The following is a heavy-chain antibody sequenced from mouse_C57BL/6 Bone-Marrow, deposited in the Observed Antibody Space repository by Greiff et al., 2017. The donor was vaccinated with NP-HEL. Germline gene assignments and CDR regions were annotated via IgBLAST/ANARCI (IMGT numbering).Heavy chain of an antibody. CDR1: GFTFSSYA. CDR3: ARDHGYSNLYAMDY. D-gene: IGHD2-5*01. CDR2: ISDGGSYT. J-gene: IGHJ4*01. V-gene: IGHV5-4*01. Sequence: EVHLVESGGGLVKPGGSLKLSCAASGFTFSSYAMSWVRQTPEKRLEWVATISDGGSYTYYPDNVKGRFTISRDNAKNNLYLQMSHLKSEDTAMYYCARDHGYSNLYAMDYWGQGTSVTVSS.